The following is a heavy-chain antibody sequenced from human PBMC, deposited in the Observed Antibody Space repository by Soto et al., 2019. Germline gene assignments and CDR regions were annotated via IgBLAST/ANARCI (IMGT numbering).Heavy chain of an antibody. CDR3: AKVSISKSSAVTFDS. D-gene: IGHD2-15*01. V-gene: IGHV3-30*18. J-gene: IGHJ4*02. Sequence: QVQLVESGGGMVQPGTSLRLSCAVSGFTFSTYDMHWVRQAPGKGLEGVAVVSYDTAYENYADSVKGRFTIARDNSKNILYLQMNSLRAEDTAVYYCAKVSISKSSAVTFDSWGRGTLVTVSS. CDR2: VSYDTAYE. CDR1: GFTFSTYD.